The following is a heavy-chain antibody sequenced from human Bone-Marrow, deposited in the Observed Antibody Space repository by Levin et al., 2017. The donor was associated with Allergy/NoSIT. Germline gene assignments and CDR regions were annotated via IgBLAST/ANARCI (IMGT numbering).Heavy chain of an antibody. CDR3: LRSSGYQLRGPHFYYMDV. CDR1: GFSLNTSGVG. J-gene: IGHJ6*03. V-gene: IGHV2-5*02. D-gene: IGHD3-16*01. Sequence: SGPTLVKPTQTLTLTCTFSGFSLNTSGVGVGWIRQPPRKALEWLAVIYWDDDKRYSPSLKTRLTITKDTSKHQVVLTMANLDPVDTATYYCLRSSGYQLRGPHFYYMDVWGKGTTVTVSS. CDR2: IYWDDDK.